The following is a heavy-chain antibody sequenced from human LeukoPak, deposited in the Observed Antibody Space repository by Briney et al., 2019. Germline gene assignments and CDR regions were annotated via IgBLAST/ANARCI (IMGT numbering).Heavy chain of an antibody. CDR2: FDPEDGET. V-gene: IGHV1-24*01. CDR1: GYTLTELS. J-gene: IGHJ5*02. D-gene: IGHD6-13*01. CDR3: ATAGLAAAAVFS. Sequence: ASVKVSCKVSGYTLTELSMHWVRQAPGKGLEWMGGFDPEDGETIYAQKFQGRVTMTEDTSTDTAYMGLSSLRSGDTAVYYCATAGLAAAAVFSWGQGTLVTVSS.